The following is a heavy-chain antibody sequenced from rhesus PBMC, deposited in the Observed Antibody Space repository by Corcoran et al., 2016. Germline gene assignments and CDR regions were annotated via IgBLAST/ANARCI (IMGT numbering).Heavy chain of an antibody. D-gene: IGHD4-29*01. CDR3: ASRVAAVFDY. V-gene: IGHV4-127*01. Sequence: QVQLQASGPGLVKPSETLSLTCAVSGYSIRSGYGWSWIRQPPGRGLEWIGNIGGSSVSTNYNPSLKSRVTISKDTAKNQFALKLSSGTAADTAVYYCASRVAAVFDYWGQGVLVTVSS. J-gene: IGHJ4*01. CDR1: GYSIRSGYG. CDR2: IGGSSVST.